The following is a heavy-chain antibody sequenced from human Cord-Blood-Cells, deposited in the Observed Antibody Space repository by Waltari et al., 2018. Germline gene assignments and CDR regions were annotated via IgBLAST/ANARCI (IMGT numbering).Heavy chain of an antibody. D-gene: IGHD1-26*01. Sequence: EVQLVESGGGLVQPGGSLRLSCAASGFTFSSYWMRWVRKAPGKGLEWVANIKQYGSEKDYGDSVKDRFTSSRDNAKNSLYLQMNSLRAEDTAVYYCAGDLSGSYDYWGQGTLVTVSS. V-gene: IGHV3-7*01. CDR1: GFTFSSYW. CDR3: AGDLSGSYDY. CDR2: IKQYGSEK. J-gene: IGHJ4*02.